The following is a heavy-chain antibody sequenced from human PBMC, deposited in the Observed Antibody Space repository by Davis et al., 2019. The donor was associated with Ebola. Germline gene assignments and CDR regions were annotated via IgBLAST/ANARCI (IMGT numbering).Heavy chain of an antibody. CDR3: ARWVYWTPDF. CDR1: GFPFSEYY. D-gene: IGHD3/OR15-3a*01. Sequence: GESLKISCAASGFPFSEYYMNWIRQAPGKGLEWVANIEPDGSEKNYVDSVKGRFAISRDNAKNSLYLQINSLRVEDTAIYYCARWVYWTPDFWGRGTLVTVSS. J-gene: IGHJ4*02. CDR2: IEPDGSEK. V-gene: IGHV3-7*01.